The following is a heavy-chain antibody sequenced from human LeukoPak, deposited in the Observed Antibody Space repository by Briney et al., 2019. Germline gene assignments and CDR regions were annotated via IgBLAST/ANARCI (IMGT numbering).Heavy chain of an antibody. V-gene: IGHV4-61*02. CDR3: ARGKFSGWFLDS. CDR1: GGSFSSGSYY. Sequence: SETLSLTCTVSGGSFSSGSYYWTWIRQPAGKGLELIGRVFTSGSTNYNPSLKSRVTTSVDTSKSQFSLNLSSVTAADTAVYCCARGKFSGWFLDSWGQGILVTVSS. CDR2: VFTSGST. J-gene: IGHJ4*02. D-gene: IGHD6-19*01.